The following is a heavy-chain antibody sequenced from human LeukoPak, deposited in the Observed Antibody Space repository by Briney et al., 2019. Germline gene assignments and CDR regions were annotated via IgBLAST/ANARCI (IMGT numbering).Heavy chain of an antibody. CDR2: TNHSGST. Sequence: SETLSLTCAVYGGSFSGYYWSWIRQPPGEGLEWIGETNHSGSTNYNPSLKSRVTISVDTSKNQFSLKLSSVTAADTAVYYCARPGAAIGKGYFQHWGQGTLVTVSS. D-gene: IGHD2-2*02. V-gene: IGHV4-34*01. J-gene: IGHJ1*01. CDR1: GGSFSGYY. CDR3: ARPGAAIGKGYFQH.